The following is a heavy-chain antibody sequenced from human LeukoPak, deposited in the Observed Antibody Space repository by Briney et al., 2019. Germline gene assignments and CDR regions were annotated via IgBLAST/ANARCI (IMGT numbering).Heavy chain of an antibody. CDR2: IYYSGST. CDR1: GGSISSYY. J-gene: IGHJ5*02. Sequence: SETLFLTCTVSGGSISSYYWSWIRQPPGKGLEWIGYIYYSGSTNYNPSLKSRVTISVDTSKNQFSLKLSSVTAADTAVYYCARGKGSSGRRNWFDPWGQGTLVTVSS. D-gene: IGHD6-19*01. CDR3: ARGKGSSGRRNWFDP. V-gene: IGHV4-59*01.